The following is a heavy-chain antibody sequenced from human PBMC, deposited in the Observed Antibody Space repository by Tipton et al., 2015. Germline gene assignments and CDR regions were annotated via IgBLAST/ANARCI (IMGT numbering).Heavy chain of an antibody. J-gene: IGHJ4*02. CDR2: ISGSGGST. V-gene: IGHV3-23*01. CDR1: GFDFSDYA. CDR3: AKVAQLWLADY. Sequence: SLRLSCAVSGFDFSDYAMSWVRQAPGKGLEWVSAISGSGGSTYYADSVKGRFTISRDNSKNTLYLQMNSLRAEDTAVYYCAKVAQLWLADYWGQGTLVTVSS. D-gene: IGHD5-18*01.